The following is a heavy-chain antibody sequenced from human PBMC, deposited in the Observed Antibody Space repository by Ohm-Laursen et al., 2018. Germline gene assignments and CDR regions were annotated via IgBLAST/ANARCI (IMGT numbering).Heavy chain of an antibody. CDR1: GFTFSTYW. CDR2: IKPDGSEK. CDR3: GKAGGGFRFDY. Sequence: SLRLSCTASGFTFSTYWMSWVRQAPGKGLEWVANIKPDGSEKYYVDSVKGRFTVSRDNAKNSLYLQMNSLRDEDTAVYYCGKAGGGFRFDYWGQGTLVTVSS. J-gene: IGHJ4*02. V-gene: IGHV3-7*01. D-gene: IGHD4-23*01.